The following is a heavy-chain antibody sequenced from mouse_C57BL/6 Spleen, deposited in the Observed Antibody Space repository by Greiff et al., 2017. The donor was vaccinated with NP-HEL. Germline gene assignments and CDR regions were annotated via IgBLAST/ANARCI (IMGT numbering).Heavy chain of an antibody. J-gene: IGHJ4*01. V-gene: IGHV5-4*01. D-gene: IGHD1-1*01. CDR2: ISDGGSYT. CDR3: AREGTTVVTLYAMDY. CDR1: GFTFSSYA. Sequence: EVHLVESGGGLVKPGGSLKLSCAASGFTFSSYAMSWVRQTPEKRLEWVATISDGGSYTYYPDNVKGRFTISRDNAKNNLYLQMSHLKSEDTAMYYWAREGTTVVTLYAMDYWGQGTSVTVSS.